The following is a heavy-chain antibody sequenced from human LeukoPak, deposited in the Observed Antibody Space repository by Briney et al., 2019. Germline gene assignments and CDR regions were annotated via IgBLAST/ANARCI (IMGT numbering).Heavy chain of an antibody. D-gene: IGHD2/OR15-2a*01. J-gene: IGHJ3*02. CDR2: IYYSGST. CDR3: QGNIPAFDI. CDR1: GGSISSSSYY. Sequence: SETLSLTCTVSGGSISSSSYYWGWIRQPPGQGLEWIGSIYYSGSTYYNPSLKSRVTISVDTSKNQSSLKLSSVTAADTAVYYCQGNIPAFDIWGQGTMVTVSS. V-gene: IGHV4-39*01.